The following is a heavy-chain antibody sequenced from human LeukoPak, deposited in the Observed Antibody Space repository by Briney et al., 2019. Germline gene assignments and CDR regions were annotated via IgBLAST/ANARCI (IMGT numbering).Heavy chain of an antibody. CDR2: IFGSGGSA. CDR3: AKTTTGYSSGRYPGWPVDY. CDR1: GFTFNSYD. D-gene: IGHD6-19*01. Sequence: GGSLRLSCAASGFTFNSYDRYWVRQAPGKGLEWVSGIFGSGGSAHYADSVKSRFTIFRDNSKNTVYLQMNSLRAEDTAVYYCAKTTTGYSSGRYPGWPVDYWGQGTLVTVSS. V-gene: IGHV3-23*01. J-gene: IGHJ4*02.